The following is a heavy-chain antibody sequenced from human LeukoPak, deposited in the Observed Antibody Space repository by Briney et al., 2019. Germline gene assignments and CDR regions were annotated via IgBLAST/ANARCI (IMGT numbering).Heavy chain of an antibody. CDR2: ISAYNGNT. J-gene: IGHJ6*03. Sequence: GSSVKVSCKASGYTFTSYGIRWVRQAPGQGLEWMGWISAYNGNTNYAQKIQGRVTMTTDTSTSTAYMELRSLRSDDTAVYYCARGGCSSTSCYWTSEPRYMDVWGKGTTVTVSS. CDR1: GYTFTSYG. V-gene: IGHV1-18*01. D-gene: IGHD2-2*01. CDR3: ARGGCSSTSCYWTSEPRYMDV.